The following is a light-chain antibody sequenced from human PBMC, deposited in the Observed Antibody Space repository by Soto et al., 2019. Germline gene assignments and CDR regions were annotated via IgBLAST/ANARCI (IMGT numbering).Light chain of an antibody. CDR3: QQYPDWPLT. CDR1: QSVSTN. V-gene: IGKV3D-15*01. Sequence: RQAPASLSVSQGECALLSCMDSQSVSTNLPWYRQRPGQAPRRLIDGAPSRAIGIPARFSGSGSGTEFTLTISSLQSEDFAVYFCQQYPDWPLTLAGGPMVDVK. J-gene: IGKJ4*01. CDR2: GAP.